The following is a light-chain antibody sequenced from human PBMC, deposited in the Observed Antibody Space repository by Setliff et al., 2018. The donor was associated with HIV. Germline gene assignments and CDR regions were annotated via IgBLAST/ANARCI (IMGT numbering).Light chain of an antibody. CDR1: SSDVGGYNH. Sequence: QSVLTPPASVSGSPGQSTTISCTGTSSDVGGYNHVSWYQQHPGKAPKLMIYGVSNRPSGVSNRFSGSKSGDTASLTISGLQAEDEADYYCSSYTMNTYVFGTGTKVTVL. CDR2: GVS. V-gene: IGLV2-14*03. J-gene: IGLJ1*01. CDR3: SSYTMNTYV.